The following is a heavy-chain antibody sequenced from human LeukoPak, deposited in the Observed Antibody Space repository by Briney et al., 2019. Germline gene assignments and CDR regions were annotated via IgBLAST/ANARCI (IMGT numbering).Heavy chain of an antibody. D-gene: IGHD3-22*01. Sequence: ASVKVSCKASDYTFSNYGISWVRQAPGQGLEWMGWISAYNGNTNYAQKLQGRVTMTTDTSTSTAYMELRSLRSDDTAVYYCAREVDSSGYYYAFPFDYWGQGTLVTVSS. J-gene: IGHJ4*02. CDR2: ISAYNGNT. CDR1: DYTFSNYG. V-gene: IGHV1-18*01. CDR3: AREVDSSGYYYAFPFDY.